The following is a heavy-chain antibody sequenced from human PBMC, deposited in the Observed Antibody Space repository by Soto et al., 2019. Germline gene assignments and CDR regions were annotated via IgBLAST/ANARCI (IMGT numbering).Heavy chain of an antibody. CDR3: AAPRNKSSSGFDI. D-gene: IGHD1-26*01. J-gene: IGHJ3*02. CDR1: GFVFSSHW. Sequence: EVQLVESGGGLVQPGGSLRLSCAASGFVFSSHWIHWVRQAPGQGPVGVSRISTDGSFTSYADFVKGRFTISRDNAKNTLYLQINSLRAEDTADYYCAAPRNKSSSGFDIWGQGTMVTVSS. V-gene: IGHV3-74*01. CDR2: ISTDGSFT.